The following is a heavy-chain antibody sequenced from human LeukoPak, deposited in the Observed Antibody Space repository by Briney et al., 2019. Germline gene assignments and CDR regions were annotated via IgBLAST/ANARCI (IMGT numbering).Heavy chain of an antibody. D-gene: IGHD2-2*01. CDR1: GFTFSDYY. Sequence: GGSLRLSCAASGFTFSDYYMSWIRQAPGKGLEWVSYISSSGSTIYYADSVKGRFTISRDNAKNSLYLQMNSLRAEDTAVYYCAREVGAAVKARSSTNNWFDPWGQGTLVTVSS. CDR3: AREVGAAVKARSSTNNWFDP. V-gene: IGHV3-11*01. CDR2: ISSSGSTI. J-gene: IGHJ5*02.